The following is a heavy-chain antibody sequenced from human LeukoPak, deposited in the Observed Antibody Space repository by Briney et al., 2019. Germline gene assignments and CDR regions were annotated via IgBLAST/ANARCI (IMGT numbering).Heavy chain of an antibody. CDR2: ISTSSSTI. V-gene: IGHV3-48*01. CDR1: GFTFSSCS. J-gene: IGHJ4*02. CDR3: ARAVGYEGNMYYFDY. D-gene: IGHD2-2*01. Sequence: GGSLRLSCAASGFTFSSCSMNWVRQAPGKGLEWVSYISTSSSTINYADSVKGRFTISRHNSKNTLYLQMNSLRAEDTAVYYCARAVGYEGNMYYFDYWGQGTLVTVSS.